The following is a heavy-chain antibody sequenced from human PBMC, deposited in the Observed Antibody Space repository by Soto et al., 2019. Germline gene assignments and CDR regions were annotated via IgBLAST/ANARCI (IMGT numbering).Heavy chain of an antibody. Sequence: GGSLRLSCAASGFSFSAYSMNWVRQAPGKGLEWIAYTSTSSTTKYYADSVRGRFSISRDNANDLLYLDMDKLRDEDTGIYYCAGSYSSGNWYFDYWAWEPRSPSPQ. V-gene: IGHV3-48*02. CDR3: AGSYSSGNWYFDY. CDR2: TSTSSTTK. CDR1: GFSFSAYS. D-gene: IGHD3-10*01. J-gene: IGHJ4*02.